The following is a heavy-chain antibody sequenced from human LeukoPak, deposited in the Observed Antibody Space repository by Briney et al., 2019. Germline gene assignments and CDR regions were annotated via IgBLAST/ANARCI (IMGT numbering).Heavy chain of an antibody. J-gene: IGHJ3*02. D-gene: IGHD3-16*01. Sequence: GESLKISCKGSGYTFTSYWIGWVRQMSGKGLEWMGIIYPGDSDTSYSPSFQGQVTISADKSIRTAYPQWSSLEASDTAMYYCARHRDYVPDIWGQGTMVTVSS. CDR2: IYPGDSDT. CDR1: GYTFTSYW. CDR3: ARHRDYVPDI. V-gene: IGHV5-51*01.